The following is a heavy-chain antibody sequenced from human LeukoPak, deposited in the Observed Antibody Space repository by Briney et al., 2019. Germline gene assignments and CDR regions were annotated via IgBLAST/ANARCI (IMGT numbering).Heavy chain of an antibody. CDR2: IRYDGSNK. CDR3: ARDDGGNFNDAFDI. D-gene: IGHD4-23*01. J-gene: IGHJ3*02. CDR1: GFTFSSYG. Sequence: GGSLRLSCAASGFTFSSYGMHWVRQAPGKGLEWVAFIRYDGSNKYYADSVKGRFTISRDNSKNTLYLQMNSLRAEDTAVYYCARDDGGNFNDAFDIWGQGTMVTVSS. V-gene: IGHV3-30*02.